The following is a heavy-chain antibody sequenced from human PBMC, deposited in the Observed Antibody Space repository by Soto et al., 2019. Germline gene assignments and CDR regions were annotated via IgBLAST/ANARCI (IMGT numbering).Heavy chain of an antibody. CDR3: HTYESVGFDY. D-gene: IGHD3-22*01. CDR1: GGSISGSSYY. J-gene: IGHJ4*02. Sequence: SETLSLTCTVSGGSISGSSYYWGWIRQPPGKGLEWIGSIYYSGSTSYNPSLESRVTISVDTSKNQFSLKLSSVTAADTAVYYYHTYESVGFDYWGQGALVTVSS. V-gene: IGHV4-39*01. CDR2: IYYSGST.